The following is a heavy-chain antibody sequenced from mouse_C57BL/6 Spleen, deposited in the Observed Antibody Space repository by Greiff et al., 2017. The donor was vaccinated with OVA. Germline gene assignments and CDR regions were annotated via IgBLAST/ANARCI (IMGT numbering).Heavy chain of an antibody. V-gene: IGHV7-3*01. CDR3: ARRLLDYFDY. CDR1: GFTFTDYY. Sequence: EVQRVESGGGLVQPGGSLSLSCAASGFTFTDYYMSWVRQPPGKALEWLGFIRNKANGYTTEYSASVKGRFTISRDNSQSILYLQMNALRAEDSATYYCARRLLDYFDYWGQGTTLTVSS. CDR2: IRNKANGYTT. J-gene: IGHJ2*01.